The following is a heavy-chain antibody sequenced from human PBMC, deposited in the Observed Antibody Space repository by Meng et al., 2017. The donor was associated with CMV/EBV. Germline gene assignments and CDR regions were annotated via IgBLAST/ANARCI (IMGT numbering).Heavy chain of an antibody. CDR2: ISSSSSTI. J-gene: IGHJ6*02. V-gene: IGHV3-48*01. CDR3: KKVSPTETPHGGQRVDV. Sequence: GESLKISCAASGFTFSSYSMNWVRQAPGKGLEWVSYISSSSSTIYYADSVKGRFTISRDNSKNTLYLQMNSLRAEDTAVYYRKKVSPTETPHGGQRVDVWGQGTTVTVSS. CDR1: GFTFSSYS. D-gene: IGHD4-23*01.